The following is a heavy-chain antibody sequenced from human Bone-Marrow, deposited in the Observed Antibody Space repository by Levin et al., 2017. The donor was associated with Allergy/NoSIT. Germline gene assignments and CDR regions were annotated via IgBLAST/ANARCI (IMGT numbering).Heavy chain of an antibody. CDR3: AKDGYVGSGSYYPPYYFDY. CDR1: GFNFNNFA. J-gene: IGHJ4*02. D-gene: IGHD3-10*01. Sequence: GESLKISCAASGFNFNNFAMSWVRQAPGKGLEWVSGISTTGGNTYYADSVKGRFTISRDMSKSTLYFQMNSLRAEDTAVYYCAKDGYVGSGSYYPPYYFDYWGQGTLVTVSS. V-gene: IGHV3-23*01. CDR2: ISTTGGNT.